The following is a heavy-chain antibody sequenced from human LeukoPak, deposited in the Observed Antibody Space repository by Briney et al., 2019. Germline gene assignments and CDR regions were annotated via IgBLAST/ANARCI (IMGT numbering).Heavy chain of an antibody. CDR2: ISYDGNNK. CDR1: GFTFSSYA. D-gene: IGHD6-6*01. V-gene: IGHV3-30-3*01. Sequence: GGSLRLSCAASGFTFSSYAMYRVRQAPGKGLEWVAVISYDGNNKYYADSVKGRFTISRDDSKNTLSLQMNSLRAEDTAVYYCARGAPERISSSTNYYFDYWGQGTLVTVSS. J-gene: IGHJ4*02. CDR3: ARGAPERISSSTNYYFDY.